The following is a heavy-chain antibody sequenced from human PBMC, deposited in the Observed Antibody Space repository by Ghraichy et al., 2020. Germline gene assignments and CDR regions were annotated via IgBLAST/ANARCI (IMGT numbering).Heavy chain of an antibody. Sequence: SETLSLTCTVSGGSISSSSYYWGWIRQPPGKGLEWIGSIYYSGSTYYNPSLKSRVTISVDTSKNQFSLKLSSVTAADTAVYYCARQTMYSSSSARRETFDPWGQGTLVTVSS. V-gene: IGHV4-39*01. CDR2: IYYSGST. D-gene: IGHD6-6*01. CDR1: GGSISSSSYY. J-gene: IGHJ5*02. CDR3: ARQTMYSSSSARRETFDP.